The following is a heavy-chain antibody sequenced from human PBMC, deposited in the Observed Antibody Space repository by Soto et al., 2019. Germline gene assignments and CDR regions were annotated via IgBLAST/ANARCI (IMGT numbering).Heavy chain of an antibody. Sequence: PGESLKISCKGSGDIFSTYWIGWVRQMPGKGLEWMGIIYPGDSDARHNPSFQGQVTISADKSISTAYLQWSSLKASDTAMYYCARRPNWYFDLWGRGTLVTVSS. V-gene: IGHV5-51*01. CDR1: GDIFSTYW. CDR3: ARRPNWYFDL. J-gene: IGHJ2*01. CDR2: IYPGDSDA.